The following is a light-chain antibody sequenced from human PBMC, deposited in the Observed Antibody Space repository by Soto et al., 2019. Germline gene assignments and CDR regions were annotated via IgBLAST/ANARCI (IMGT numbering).Light chain of an antibody. J-gene: IGLJ3*02. CDR2: EVS. Sequence: QSALTQSPSASGSPGQSVTISCTGTSSDVGNYKYVSWYQQHPGKAPKLMIYEVSKRPSGVPDRFSGSKSGNTASLTVSGLQAEDEADYYCSSYAGSNNWVFGGGTQLTV. CDR1: SSDVGNYKY. V-gene: IGLV2-8*01. CDR3: SSYAGSNNWV.